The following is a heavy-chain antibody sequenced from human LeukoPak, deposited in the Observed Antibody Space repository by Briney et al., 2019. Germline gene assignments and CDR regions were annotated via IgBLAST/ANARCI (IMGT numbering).Heavy chain of an antibody. CDR3: ARVASGYSGYDLDYYYYMDV. D-gene: IGHD5-12*01. CDR2: IKQDESEK. J-gene: IGHJ6*03. V-gene: IGHV3-7*01. Sequence: GGSLRLSCAASGFTFSSYWMSWVRQAPGKGLEWVANIKQDESEKYYVDSVKGRFTISRDNAKNSLYLQMNSLRAEDTAVYYCARVASGYSGYDLDYYYYMDVWGKGTTVTVSS. CDR1: GFTFSSYW.